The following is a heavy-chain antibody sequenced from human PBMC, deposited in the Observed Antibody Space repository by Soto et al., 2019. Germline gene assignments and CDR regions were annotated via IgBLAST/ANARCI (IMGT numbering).Heavy chain of an antibody. V-gene: IGHV4-30-4*01. CDR2: IYYSGST. CDR1: GGSISSGDYY. CDR3: ACRSRTDYPRSYYFDY. D-gene: IGHD4-17*01. Sequence: QVQLQESGPGLVKPSQTLSLTCTVSGGSISSGDYYWSWIRQPPGKGLEWIGYIYYSGSTYYNPSLKSRVTISVDPSKNQFSLKLSSVTAADTAVYYCACRSRTDYPRSYYFDYWGQGTLVTVSS. J-gene: IGHJ4*02.